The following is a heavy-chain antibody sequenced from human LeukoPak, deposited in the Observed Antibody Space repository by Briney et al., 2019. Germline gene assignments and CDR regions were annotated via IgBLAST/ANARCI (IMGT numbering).Heavy chain of an antibody. Sequence: GGSLRLSCAASGFTLSIYSMKGLGEARGEGGEGGAVIYKGGSTYYADSVKGRFTISRDNSKNTLYLQMNSLRAEDTAVYYCAREYGSGSYYNARFGYFDYWGQGTLVTVSS. D-gene: IGHD3-10*01. CDR2: IYKGGST. CDR1: GFTLSIYS. CDR3: AREYGSGSYYNARFGYFDY. J-gene: IGHJ4*02. V-gene: IGHV3-66*01.